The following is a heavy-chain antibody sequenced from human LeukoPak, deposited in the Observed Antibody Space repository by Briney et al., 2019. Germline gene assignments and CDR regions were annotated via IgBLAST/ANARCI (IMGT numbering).Heavy chain of an antibody. CDR2: INAGNGNT. Sequence: ASVKVSCKASGYAFTSYAMHWVRQAPGQRLEWMGWINAGNGNTKYSQKFQGRVTITRDTSASTAYMEPSSLRSEDTAVYYCARDHQPNIVVGATDYWGQGTLVTVSS. V-gene: IGHV1-3*01. D-gene: IGHD1-26*01. CDR3: ARDHQPNIVVGATDY. J-gene: IGHJ4*02. CDR1: GYAFTSYA.